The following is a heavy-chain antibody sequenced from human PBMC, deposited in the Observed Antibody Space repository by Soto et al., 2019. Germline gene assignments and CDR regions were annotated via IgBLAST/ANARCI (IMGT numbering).Heavy chain of an antibody. CDR2: ISGSGGST. J-gene: IGHJ6*03. Sequence: PGVSMRVSCAAAGLNIISYCRSCVSKKPGKGLEWVSAISGSGGSTYYADSVKGRFTISRDNSKNTLYLQMNSLRAEDTAVYYCAKGRTSTYYYYYMDVWGKGTTVTVSS. CDR1: GLNIISYC. CDR3: AKGRTSTYYYYYMDV. V-gene: IGHV3-23*01.